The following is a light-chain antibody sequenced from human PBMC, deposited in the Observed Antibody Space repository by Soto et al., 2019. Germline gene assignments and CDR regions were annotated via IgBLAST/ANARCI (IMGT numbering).Light chain of an antibody. V-gene: IGKV3-11*01. Sequence: SVSPGERATLNYSASQSVSSYLAWYQQKAGQAPRLVIYEGSNRATGIPTRFSGSGSGTDFTLTISGLEPEDWAVYYCEQRNNWRWTLGQGTKVDIK. J-gene: IGKJ1*01. CDR2: EGS. CDR1: QSVSSY. CDR3: EQRNNWRWT.